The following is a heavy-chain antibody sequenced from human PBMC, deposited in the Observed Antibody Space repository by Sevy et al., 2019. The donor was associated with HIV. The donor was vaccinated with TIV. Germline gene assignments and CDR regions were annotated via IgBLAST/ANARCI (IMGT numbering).Heavy chain of an antibody. CDR1: GGTFSSYA. D-gene: IGHD3-10*01. CDR2: IIPIFGTA. V-gene: IGHV1-69*13. J-gene: IGHJ4*02. CDR3: AGIYYGSGSYSRPGGDY. Sequence: ASVKVSCKASGGTFSSYAISWVRQAPGQGLEWMGGIIPIFGTANYAQKFQGRVTITADESTSPAYMELSSLSSEDTAVYYCAGIYYGSGSYSRPGGDYWGQGTLVTVSS.